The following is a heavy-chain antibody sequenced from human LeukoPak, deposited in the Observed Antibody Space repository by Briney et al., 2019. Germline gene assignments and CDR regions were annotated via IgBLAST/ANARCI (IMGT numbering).Heavy chain of an antibody. Sequence: SETLSLTCTVSGGSISSSSYYWGWIRQPPGKGLEWIGSIYYSGSTYYNPSLKGRVTIAVDTSKNPFSLKLSSVTAADTAVYYCARHVLIVVVPAAPTHWFDPWGQGTLVTVSS. V-gene: IGHV4-39*01. D-gene: IGHD2-2*01. CDR1: GGSISSSSYY. J-gene: IGHJ5*02. CDR3: ARHVLIVVVPAAPTHWFDP. CDR2: IYYSGST.